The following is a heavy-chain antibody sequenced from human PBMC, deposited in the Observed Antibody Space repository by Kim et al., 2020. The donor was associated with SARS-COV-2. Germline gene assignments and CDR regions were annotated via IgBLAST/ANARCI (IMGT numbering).Heavy chain of an antibody. CDR1: GGSIRRTNYF. J-gene: IGHJ3*02. CDR2: VNSGGTS. V-gene: IGHV4-39*01. D-gene: IGHD2-8*01. Sequence: SETLSLTCIVSGGSIRRTNYFWGWIRQPPGEGLEWIGSVNSGGTSYYQASLKSAVTISVDTSKNQLTLRLSSVTPADTAVYFCAGQMARHGEWAFDIWGLGTRVTVSS. CDR3: AGQMARHGEWAFDI.